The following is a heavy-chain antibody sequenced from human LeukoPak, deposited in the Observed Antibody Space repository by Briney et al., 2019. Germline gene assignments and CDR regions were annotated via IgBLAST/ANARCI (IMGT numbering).Heavy chain of an antibody. CDR1: GGSISSYY. CDR3: ARFPGGGYSYYYYYGMDV. Sequence: SETLSLTCTVSGGSISSYYWSWIRQPPGKGLEWIGYIYYSGSTNYNPSLKSRVTVSVDTSKNQFSLKLSSVTAADTAVYYCARFPGGGYSYYYYYGMDVWGQGTTVTVSS. CDR2: IYYSGST. V-gene: IGHV4-59*01. J-gene: IGHJ6*02. D-gene: IGHD5-24*01.